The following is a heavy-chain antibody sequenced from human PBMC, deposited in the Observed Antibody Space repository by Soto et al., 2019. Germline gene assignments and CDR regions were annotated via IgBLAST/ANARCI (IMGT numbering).Heavy chain of an antibody. CDR2: IWYDGSNK. D-gene: IGHD3-22*01. CDR1: GFTVSSYG. CDR3: ARDNYYDGSCYRYGMDV. Sequence: SLRLSCGASGFTVSSYGMHWVRQAPGKGPEWVAVIWYDGSNKYYADSVNSRFTISRDNSKKTLYLQLNSLRAEVMAGYYCARDNYYDGSCYRYGMDVWGQGTAVTVSS. J-gene: IGHJ6*02. V-gene: IGHV3-33*01.